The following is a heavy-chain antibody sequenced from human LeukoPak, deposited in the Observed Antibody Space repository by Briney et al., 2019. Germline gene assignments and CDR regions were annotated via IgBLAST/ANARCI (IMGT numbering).Heavy chain of an antibody. J-gene: IGHJ5*02. CDR1: GGSISSGGYS. D-gene: IGHD1-14*01. CDR2: IYHSGST. CDR3: ARGAVPEPASWFDP. Sequence: SSETPSLTCAVSGGSISSGGYSWSWIRQPPGMGLEWIGYIYHSGSTYYNPSLKSRVTISVDRSKNQFSLKLSSVTAADTAVYYCARGAVPEPASWFDPWGQGTLVTVSS. V-gene: IGHV4-30-2*01.